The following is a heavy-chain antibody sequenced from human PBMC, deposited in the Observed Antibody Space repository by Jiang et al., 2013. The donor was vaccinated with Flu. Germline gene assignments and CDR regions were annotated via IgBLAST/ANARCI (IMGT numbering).Heavy chain of an antibody. CDR3: ARQEVAGERGLVFDY. Sequence: GYSFTSYWIGWVRQMPGKGLEWMGIIYPGDSDTRYSPSFQGQVTISADKSISTAYLQWSSLKASDTAMYYCARQEVAGERGLVFDYWGQGTLVTVSS. J-gene: IGHJ4*02. CDR2: IYPGDSDT. CDR1: GYSFTSYW. D-gene: IGHD6-19*01. V-gene: IGHV5-51*01.